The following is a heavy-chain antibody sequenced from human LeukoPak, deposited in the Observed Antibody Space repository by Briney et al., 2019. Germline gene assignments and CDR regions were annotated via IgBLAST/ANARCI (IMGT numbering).Heavy chain of an antibody. J-gene: IGHJ4*02. CDR2: ISYDGSNK. CDR3: AKERTAAGDEY. V-gene: IGHV3-30*18. Sequence: PGRSLRLSCAASGFTFSSYGMHWVRQAPGKGLECVAVISYDGSNKYYADSVKGRFTISRDNSKNTLYLQMNSLRAEDTAVYYCAKERTAAGDEYWGQGTLVTVSS. CDR1: GFTFSSYG. D-gene: IGHD3-16*01.